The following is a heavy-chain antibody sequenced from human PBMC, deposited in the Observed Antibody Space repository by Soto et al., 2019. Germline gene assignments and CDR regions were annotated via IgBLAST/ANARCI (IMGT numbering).Heavy chain of an antibody. CDR2: IWYDGSNK. CDR3: ARDFVVLGYLDY. J-gene: IGHJ4*02. Sequence: QVQLVESGGGVVQPGRSLRLSCAASGFTFSSYGMHWVRQAPGKGLEWVAVIWYDGSNKYYADSVKGRFTISRDNSKNTLYLQMNSLRAEDTAVYYCARDFVVLGYLDYWGQGTLVTVSS. CDR1: GFTFSSYG. V-gene: IGHV3-33*01. D-gene: IGHD2-15*01.